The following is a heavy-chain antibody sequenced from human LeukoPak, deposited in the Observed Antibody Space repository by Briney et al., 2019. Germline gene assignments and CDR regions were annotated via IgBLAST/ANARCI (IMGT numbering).Heavy chain of an antibody. D-gene: IGHD1-26*01. CDR2: IKSKTDGGTT. V-gene: IGHV3-15*01. CDR1: GFTFSNAW. CDR3: TTDPPLYSGNYYEVP. J-gene: IGHJ5*02. Sequence: GGSLRLSCAASGFTFSNAWMSWVRQAAGKGLEWIGRIKSKTDGGTTDYVAPVKGRFTISRDDSKNRLYLQMNSLKTEDTAVYYCTTDPPLYSGNYYEVPWGQGTLVTVSS.